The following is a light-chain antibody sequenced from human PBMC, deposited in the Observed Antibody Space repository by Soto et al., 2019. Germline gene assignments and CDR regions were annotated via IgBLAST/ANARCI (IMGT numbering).Light chain of an antibody. CDR2: NTN. Sequence: QTVVTQEPSFPVSPGGTVTLTCGLSSGSVSTSYCPSWYQQTPGQAPRTLIYNTNTRFSGVPDRFSGSILGNKAALTITGAQADDESYYYCVLYMGSGISVFGGGTKVTVL. J-gene: IGLJ3*02. CDR3: VLYMGSGISV. CDR1: SGSVSTSYC. V-gene: IGLV8-61*01.